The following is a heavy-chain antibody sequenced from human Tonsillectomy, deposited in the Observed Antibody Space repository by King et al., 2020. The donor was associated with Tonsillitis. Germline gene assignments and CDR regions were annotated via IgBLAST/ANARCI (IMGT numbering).Heavy chain of an antibody. CDR3: ASDVGDFWSGYSRY. V-gene: IGHV3-53*01. CDR2: INSGGRT. J-gene: IGHJ4*02. D-gene: IGHD3-3*01. Sequence: VQLVESGGGLIQPGGSLRLSCAASGLTVSSTDMSWVRQAPGKGLEWVSLINSGGRTSYADSVKGRFTISRDNSKNTLYLQIHSLRPEDTAVYYCASDVGDFWSGYSRYWGQGTLVTVSS. CDR1: GLTVSSTD.